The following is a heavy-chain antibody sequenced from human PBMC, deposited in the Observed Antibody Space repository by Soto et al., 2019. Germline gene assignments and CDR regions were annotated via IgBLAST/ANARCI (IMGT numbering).Heavy chain of an antibody. J-gene: IGHJ4*02. V-gene: IGHV4-30-2*01. CDR1: GDSIISRGYS. Sequence: SETLSLTCAVSGDSIISRGYSWSWIRQPPGKGLEWIGYISHSGTTYHNPSLKSRLTISMDRSTNQFSLKLKSVSAADTAVYYCARAPHRIVVVTAIPSYFDYWGQGVLVTVPS. CDR2: ISHSGTT. D-gene: IGHD2-21*02. CDR3: ARAPHRIVVVTAIPSYFDY.